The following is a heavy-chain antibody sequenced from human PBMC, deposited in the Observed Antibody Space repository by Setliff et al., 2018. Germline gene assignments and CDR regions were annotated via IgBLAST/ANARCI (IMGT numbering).Heavy chain of an antibody. CDR2: IRVYGGNT. J-gene: IGHJ6*03. V-gene: IGHV1-18*01. CDR3: ARNALTGTTRKYYYYMDV. D-gene: IGHD1-7*01. CDR1: AYSFVNYG. Sequence: ASVKVSCKASAYSFVNYGITWVRQAPGQGLEWMGWIRVYGGNTNYAQRFQGRVTMTRDTSISTAYMELRSLTSEDTAVYYCARNALTGTTRKYYYYMDVWGQGTMVTVSS.